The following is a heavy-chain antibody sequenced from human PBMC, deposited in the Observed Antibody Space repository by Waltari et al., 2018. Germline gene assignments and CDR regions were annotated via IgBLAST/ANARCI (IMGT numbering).Heavy chain of an antibody. V-gene: IGHV4-39*02. Sequence: QLQLQESGPGLVKPSDTLSLTCTVSGGSISSYYWGWIRQPPGKGLEWIGSFYYSGSTYYNPSLKSRVIISVDTSKKHFFLRLSSVTAADTAVYYCARVSRHRQYYGSGSYPWFDPWGQGTLVTVSS. D-gene: IGHD3-10*01. CDR2: FYYSGST. CDR1: GGSISSYY. CDR3: ARVSRHRQYYGSGSYPWFDP. J-gene: IGHJ5*02.